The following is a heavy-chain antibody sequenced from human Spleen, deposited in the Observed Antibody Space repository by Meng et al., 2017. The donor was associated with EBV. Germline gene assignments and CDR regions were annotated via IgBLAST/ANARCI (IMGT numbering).Heavy chain of an antibody. CDR3: ARDMNDAFDP. Sequence: QFQVVVCGGGVAPRGRSLRLPLAASGLTFNSYAMPWVRQAPGKGLEWVAVISYDGSNKYYADSVKGRFTISRDNSKNTLYLQMNSLRAEDTAVYYCARDMNDAFDPWGQGTLVTVSS. D-gene: IGHD1-1*01. CDR2: ISYDGSNK. J-gene: IGHJ5*02. CDR1: GLTFNSYA. V-gene: IGHV3-30-3*01.